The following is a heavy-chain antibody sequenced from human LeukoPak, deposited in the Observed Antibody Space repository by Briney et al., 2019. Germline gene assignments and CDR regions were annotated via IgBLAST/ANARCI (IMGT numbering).Heavy chain of an antibody. D-gene: IGHD6-6*01. Sequence: GGSLRLSCAASGFTFSSYWMSWVRQAPGKGLEWVANIKQDGSEKYYVDSVKGRFTISRDNAKNSLYLQMNSLRAEDTAVYYCAREPYSSSLPLGRFDPWGQGTLVTVSS. CDR2: IKQDGSEK. V-gene: IGHV3-7*01. CDR1: GFTFSSYW. J-gene: IGHJ5*02. CDR3: AREPYSSSLPLGRFDP.